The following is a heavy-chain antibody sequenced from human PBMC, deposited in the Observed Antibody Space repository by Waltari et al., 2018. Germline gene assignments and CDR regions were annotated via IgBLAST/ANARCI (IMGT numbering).Heavy chain of an antibody. CDR2: IYHRGST. CDR1: EYSVSTGFY. D-gene: IGHD3-22*01. V-gene: IGHV4-38-2*02. J-gene: IGHJ4*02. Sequence: QVQLQESGPRLVKPSETLSLTCTVSEYSVSTGFYWGWVRQSPGKGRDWIGSIYHRGSTRYNPPLSRRVAVSMDMSKNHFSLRLTSVTAADTAVYYCARHRLDRGDSFDFWGQGALVTVSS. CDR3: ARHRLDRGDSFDF.